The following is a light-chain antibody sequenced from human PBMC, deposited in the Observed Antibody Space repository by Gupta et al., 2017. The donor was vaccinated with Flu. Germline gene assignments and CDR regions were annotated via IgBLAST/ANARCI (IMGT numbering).Light chain of an antibody. Sequence: SSELTQDPAVSVALGQTVSNKCPGDSLRSYYASWYQQKPGQAPVLVIYGKNNRPSGIPDRFSCSSSGNTASLTITGAQAEDEADYYCNSRDSSGNPRRVFGGGTKLTVL. CDR2: GKN. CDR3: NSRDSSGNPRRV. CDR1: SLRSYY. J-gene: IGLJ2*01. V-gene: IGLV3-19*01.